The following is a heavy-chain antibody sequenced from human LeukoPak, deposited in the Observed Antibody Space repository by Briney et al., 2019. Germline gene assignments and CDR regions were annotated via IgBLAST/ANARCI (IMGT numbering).Heavy chain of an antibody. J-gene: IGHJ5*02. CDR2: ISAYNGNT. D-gene: IGHD6-13*01. CDR3: ARDLRSSWHEGWFDP. Sequence: ASVKVSCKASGYTFTSYGISWVRQAPGQGLEWMGWISAYNGNTNYAQKLQGRVTMTTDTSTSTAYMELRSLRSDDTAVYYCARDLRSSWHEGWFDPWGQGTLVTVSS. V-gene: IGHV1-18*01. CDR1: GYTFTSYG.